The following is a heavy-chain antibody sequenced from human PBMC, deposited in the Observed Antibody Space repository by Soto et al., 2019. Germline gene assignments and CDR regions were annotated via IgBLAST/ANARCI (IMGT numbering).Heavy chain of an antibody. Sequence: GGSLRLSCAPSGLRFSDYSMNWVRQAPGWGLEWVSYGRSSSFTIHYADSVEGRFAISRDNAKNSLYLQMNSLRVEDTAVYFCARDYNDFWSGDFGYWGQGALVTVSS. CDR3: ARDYNDFWSGDFGY. D-gene: IGHD3-3*01. CDR2: GRSSSFTI. J-gene: IGHJ4*02. V-gene: IGHV3-48*01. CDR1: GLRFSDYS.